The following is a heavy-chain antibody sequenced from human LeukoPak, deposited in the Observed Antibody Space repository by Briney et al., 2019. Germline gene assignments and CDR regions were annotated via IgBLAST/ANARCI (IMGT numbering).Heavy chain of an antibody. D-gene: IGHD1-14*01. CDR3: ARAWYQGGSDF. J-gene: IGHJ3*01. CDR2: IYHTGDT. V-gene: IGHV4-38-2*01. Sequence: GSLRLSCAASGFTFSSYGMSWVRQAPGKGLEWIGSIYHTGDTYYNPSLKSRVTISGDMSQNQFSLRLTSVTAADMAVYYCARAWYQGGSDFWGQGTMVTVSS. CDR1: GFTFSSYG.